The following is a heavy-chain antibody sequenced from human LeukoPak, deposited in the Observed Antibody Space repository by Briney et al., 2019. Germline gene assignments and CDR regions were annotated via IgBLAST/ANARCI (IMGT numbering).Heavy chain of an antibody. CDR2: ISYDRSNK. J-gene: IGHJ4*02. D-gene: IGHD6-19*01. V-gene: IGHV3-30-3*01. CDR1: GFTFSSYA. CDR3: ARDGEQWLVFDY. Sequence: GGSLRLSCAASGFTFSSYAMHWVRQAPGKGLEWVAVISYDRSNKYYADSVKGRFTISRDNSKNTLYLQMNSLRAEDTAVYYCARDGEQWLVFDYWGQGTLVTVSS.